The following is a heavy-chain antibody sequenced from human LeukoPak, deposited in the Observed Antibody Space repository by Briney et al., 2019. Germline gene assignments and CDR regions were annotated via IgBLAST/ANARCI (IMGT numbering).Heavy chain of an antibody. J-gene: IGHJ4*02. CDR1: RFSFSSYA. CDR2: ISFDGSNN. V-gene: IGHV3-30*01. Sequence: GRSLRLSCAASRFSFSSYAMHWVRQAPGKGLEWVAVISFDGSNNYYADSVKGRFTISRDNSRNTPYLQMNSLRAEDTAVYYCARDPRWAVGGSGGDFDYWGQGTLVTVSP. D-gene: IGHD6-19*01. CDR3: ARDPRWAVGGSGGDFDY.